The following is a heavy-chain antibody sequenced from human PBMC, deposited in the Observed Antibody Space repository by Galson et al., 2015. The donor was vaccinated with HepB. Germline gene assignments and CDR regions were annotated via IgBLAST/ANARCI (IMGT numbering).Heavy chain of an antibody. CDR3: ARLYYDSSGYVSLTYYFDY. V-gene: IGHV1-18*04. Sequence: SVKVSCKASGYTFTSYGISWVRQAPGQGLEWMGWISAYNGNTNYAQKLQGRVTMTTDTSTSTAYMELRSLRSDDTAVYYCARLYYDSSGYVSLTYYFDYWGQGTLVTVSS. D-gene: IGHD3-22*01. CDR2: ISAYNGNT. CDR1: GYTFTSYG. J-gene: IGHJ4*02.